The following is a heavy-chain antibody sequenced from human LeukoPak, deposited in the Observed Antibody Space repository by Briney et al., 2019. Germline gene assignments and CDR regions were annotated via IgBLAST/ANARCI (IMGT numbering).Heavy chain of an antibody. CDR3: ARGSHYDSSVYSY. CDR1: GGSMNYYY. CDR2: VYYSGST. J-gene: IGHJ4*02. V-gene: IGHV4-59*01. Sequence: PSETLSLTCSVSGGSMNYYYWTWIRQSPGKGLEWIGYVYYSGSTNYNSSLKSRVTISVDTSKNQFSLRLSSVTAADTAIYYCARGSHYDSSVYSYWGQGTLVTVSS. D-gene: IGHD3-22*01.